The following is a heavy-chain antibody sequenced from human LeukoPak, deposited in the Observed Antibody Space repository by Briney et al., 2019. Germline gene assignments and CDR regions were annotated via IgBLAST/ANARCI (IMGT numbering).Heavy chain of an antibody. V-gene: IGHV4-39*07. D-gene: IGHD6-19*01. CDR3: AREWDSSRGRMNNWFDP. Sequence: SETLSLTCTVSGGSISSSSYYWGWIRQPPGKGLEWIGSIYYSGSTYYNPSLKSRVTISVDTSKNQFSLKLSSVTAADTAVYYCAREWDSSRGRMNNWFDPWGQGTLVTVSS. CDR2: IYYSGST. J-gene: IGHJ5*02. CDR1: GGSISSSSYY.